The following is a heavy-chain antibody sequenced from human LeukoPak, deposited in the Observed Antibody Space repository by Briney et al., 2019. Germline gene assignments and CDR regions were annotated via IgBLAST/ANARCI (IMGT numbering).Heavy chain of an antibody. V-gene: IGHV3-21*04. D-gene: IGHD3-9*01. CDR3: ARVDYDVSSGYQTYFDY. CDR1: GFTFSTYT. Sequence: GGSLRLSCAASGFTFSTYTMNWVHQAPGKGLEWVSSISSSSASILYADSVKGRFTISRDNAKNSLFLQMNSLRDTAVYYCARVDYDVSSGYQTYFDYWGQGTLVTVSS. J-gene: IGHJ4*02. CDR2: ISSSSASI.